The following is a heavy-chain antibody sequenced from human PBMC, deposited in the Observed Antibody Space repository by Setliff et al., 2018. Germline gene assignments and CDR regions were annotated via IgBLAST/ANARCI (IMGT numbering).Heavy chain of an antibody. V-gene: IGHV1-69*13. CDR1: GGTFSRYA. D-gene: IGHD3-22*01. J-gene: IGHJ4*02. CDR3: ARGSGDYYDSSGRPAPWDY. Sequence: SVKVSCKASGGTFSRYAINWVRQAPGQGLEWMGGIIPMFGKANYAQKFQGRVTITADESTSTACMEVSRLRSEDTAVYYGARGSGDYYDSSGRPAPWDYWGQGTLVTVSS. CDR2: IIPMFGKA.